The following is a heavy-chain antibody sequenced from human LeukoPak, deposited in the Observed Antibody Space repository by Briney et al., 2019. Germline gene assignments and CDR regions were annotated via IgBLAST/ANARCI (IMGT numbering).Heavy chain of an antibody. CDR2: IHTSGNT. V-gene: IGHV4-4*07. D-gene: IGHD2-2*01. CDR3: ASRIVVSPTAIETWFDS. J-gene: IGHJ5*01. CDR1: GGSISGFY. Sequence: SETLSLTCTVSGGSISGFYWGWIRQTAGRGLEYIGRIHTSGNTNYNPSLQSRVTMSVDTSKNQITLTVTSVTVADTALYFCASRIVVSPTAIETWFDSWGQGTLVTVSS.